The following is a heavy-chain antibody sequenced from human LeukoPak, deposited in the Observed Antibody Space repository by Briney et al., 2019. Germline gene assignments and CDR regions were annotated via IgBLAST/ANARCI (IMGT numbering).Heavy chain of an antibody. CDR3: TRDQSGGYNLFDH. J-gene: IGHJ4*02. V-gene: IGHV3-15*01. CDR2: IKTKADGGTT. CDR1: GFPFTNAW. D-gene: IGHD5-24*01. Sequence: GGSLRLSCAASGFPFTNAWMSWVRQAPGKGLQWVGRIKTKADGGTTDYAAPVKGRFTISRDDSKTTLYLQMNSLKTEDTAVYYCTRDQSGGYNLFDHWGQGTLVSVSS.